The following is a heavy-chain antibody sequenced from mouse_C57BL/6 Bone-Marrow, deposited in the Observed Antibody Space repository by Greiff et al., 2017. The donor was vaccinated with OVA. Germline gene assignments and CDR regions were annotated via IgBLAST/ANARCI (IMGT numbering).Heavy chain of an antibody. D-gene: IGHD2-3*01. CDR2: IHPNSGST. Sequence: QVQLKQPGAELVKPGASVKLSCTASGYTFTSYWMHWVKQRPGQGLEWIGMIHPNSGSTNYNEKFKSKATLTVDKSSSTAYMQLSSLTSEDSAVYYCASSPIYDGYYWFAYWGQGTLVTVSA. CDR3: ASSPIYDGYYWFAY. V-gene: IGHV1-64*01. CDR1: GYTFTSYW. J-gene: IGHJ3*01.